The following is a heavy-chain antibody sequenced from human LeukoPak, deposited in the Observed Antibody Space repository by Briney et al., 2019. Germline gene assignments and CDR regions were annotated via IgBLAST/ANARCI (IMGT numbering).Heavy chain of an antibody. V-gene: IGHV3-30*18. Sequence: PGGSLRLSCAASGFTFSSYGMHWVRQAPGKGLEWVAVISYDGSNKYYADSVKGRFTISRDNSKNTLCLQMNSLRAEDTAVYYCAKDLGRVVVAATPFDYWGQGTLVTVSS. CDR2: ISYDGSNK. CDR3: AKDLGRVVVAATPFDY. CDR1: GFTFSSYG. D-gene: IGHD2-15*01. J-gene: IGHJ4*02.